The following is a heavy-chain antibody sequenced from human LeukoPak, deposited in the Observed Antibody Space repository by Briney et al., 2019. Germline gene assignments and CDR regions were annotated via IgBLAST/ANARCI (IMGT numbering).Heavy chain of an antibody. CDR3: VRDGDGCNFDY. J-gene: IGHJ4*02. Sequence: GGSLRLSCAASGFTVSSNYMSWVRQAPGKGLEWVSVIYSDGSTYYADSVKGRFTISRDNAKRTLYLQMNSLRAEDTAVYYCVRDGDGCNFDYWGQGTLVTVSS. CDR2: IYSDGST. D-gene: IGHD5-24*01. V-gene: IGHV3-53*01. CDR1: GFTVSSNY.